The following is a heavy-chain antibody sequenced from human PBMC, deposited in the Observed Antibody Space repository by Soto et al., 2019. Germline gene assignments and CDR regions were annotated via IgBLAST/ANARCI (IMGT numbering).Heavy chain of an antibody. CDR1: GFTFSDYA. CDR2: ISGSAITI. V-gene: IGHV3-23*01. J-gene: IGHJ5*01. D-gene: IGHD2-15*01. Sequence: PGGSLRLSCTASGFTFSDYAMGWVRQAPGKGLEWVSAISGSAITIYYADSVKGRFSISRDNSQNTLYLQMSSLRAEDTAIYYCARDTFPGYCSGGNCYPVGRPDSW. CDR3: ARDTFPGYCSGGNCYPVGRPDS.